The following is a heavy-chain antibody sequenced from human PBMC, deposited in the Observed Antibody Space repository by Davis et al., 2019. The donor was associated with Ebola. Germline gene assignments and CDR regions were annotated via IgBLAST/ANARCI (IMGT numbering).Heavy chain of an antibody. J-gene: IGHJ4*02. CDR2: IYYSGST. CDR3: TRLDIVATSGDY. CDR1: GGSIISSSSY. D-gene: IGHD5-12*01. V-gene: IGHV4-39*01. Sequence: SETLSLTCTVSGGSIISSSSYWGWIRQPPRKGLEWIGSIYYSGSTYYNPSLKSRVTISVDTSKNQFSLKLSSVTAADTAVYYCTRLDIVATSGDYWGQGTLVTVSS.